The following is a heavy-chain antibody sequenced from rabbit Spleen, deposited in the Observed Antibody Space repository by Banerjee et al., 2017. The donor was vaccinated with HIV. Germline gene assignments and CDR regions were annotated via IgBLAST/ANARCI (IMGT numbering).Heavy chain of an antibody. CDR3: ARGTRYASNRAYLDL. V-gene: IGHV1S40*01. D-gene: IGHD6-1*01. J-gene: IGHJ4*01. Sequence: QSLEESGGGLVQPEGSLTLTCTASGFSFSSIDYMCWVRQAPGKGLEWIACIYTSSAAIWYASWAKGRFTLSKTSSTTVTLQMTRLTAADTATYFCARGTRYASNRAYLDLWGPGTLVTVS. CDR1: GFSFSSIDY. CDR2: IYTSSAAI.